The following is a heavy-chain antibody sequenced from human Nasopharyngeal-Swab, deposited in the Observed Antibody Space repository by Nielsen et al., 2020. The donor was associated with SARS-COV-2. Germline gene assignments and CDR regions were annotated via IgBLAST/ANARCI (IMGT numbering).Heavy chain of an antibody. D-gene: IGHD2-2*01. V-gene: IGHV1-8*01. CDR2: MNPNSGNT. CDR1: GYTFTSYD. CDR3: ARGGGSTSNGAFDI. J-gene: IGHJ3*02. Sequence: SVNVSRKASGYTFTSYDIHWVRQATGQGLEWMGWMNPNSGNTGNAQKFQGRVTMARNTSISTAYMELSSLRSDDTAVYYCARGGGSTSNGAFDIWGQGTMVTVSS.